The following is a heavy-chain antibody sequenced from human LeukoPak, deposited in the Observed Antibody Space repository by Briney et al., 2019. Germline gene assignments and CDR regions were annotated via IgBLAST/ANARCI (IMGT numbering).Heavy chain of an antibody. CDR1: GFTFSSYG. CDR3: ARDARRWLVSCFDY. Sequence: GGSLRLSCAASGFTFSSYGMHWVRQAPGKGLEWVAVIWYDGSNKYYADSVKGRFTISRDNSKNTLYLQMNSLRAEDTAVYYCARDARRWLVSCFDYWGQGTLVTVSS. J-gene: IGHJ4*02. D-gene: IGHD6-19*01. CDR2: IWYDGSNK. V-gene: IGHV3-33*01.